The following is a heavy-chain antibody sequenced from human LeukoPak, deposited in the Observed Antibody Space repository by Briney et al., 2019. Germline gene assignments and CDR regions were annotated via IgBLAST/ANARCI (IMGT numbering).Heavy chain of an antibody. J-gene: IGHJ4*02. CDR2: IISRGDVI. V-gene: IGHV3-48*04. D-gene: IGHD7-27*01. CDR1: GFTFSSYA. Sequence: PGGSLRLSCAASGFTFSSYAMSWVRQAPGKGLEWVSYIISRGDVIHYADSVKGRFTISRDNAKSSLYLQMNSLRAEDTAVYFCARARKLGDFQEGFDHWGQGTLVTASS. CDR3: ARARKLGDFQEGFDH.